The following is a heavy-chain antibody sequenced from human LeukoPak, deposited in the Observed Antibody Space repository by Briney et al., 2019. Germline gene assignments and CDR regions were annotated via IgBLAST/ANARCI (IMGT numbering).Heavy chain of an antibody. Sequence: GGSLRLSCAASGFTFSSYWMSWVRQAPGKGLEWVANIKQDGSEKYYVGSVKGRFTISRDNAKNSLHLQMNSLRAEDTAVYYCARETPCGGDCYHFDYWGQGTLVTVSS. D-gene: IGHD2-21*02. V-gene: IGHV3-7*01. CDR3: ARETPCGGDCYHFDY. J-gene: IGHJ4*02. CDR1: GFTFSSYW. CDR2: IKQDGSEK.